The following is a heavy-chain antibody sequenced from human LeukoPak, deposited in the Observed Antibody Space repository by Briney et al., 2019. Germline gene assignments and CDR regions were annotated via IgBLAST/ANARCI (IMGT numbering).Heavy chain of an antibody. Sequence: SETLSLTCTVSGGSISSSSYYWGWIRQPPGKGLEWIGSIYYSGSTYYNPPLKSRVTISVDTSKNQFSLKLSSVTAADTAVYYCARGPFSRSANGVHYYYYYYMDVWGKGTTVTVSS. D-gene: IGHD3-10*01. CDR1: GGSISSSSYY. V-gene: IGHV4-39*07. CDR3: ARGPFSRSANGVHYYYYYYMDV. J-gene: IGHJ6*03. CDR2: IYYSGST.